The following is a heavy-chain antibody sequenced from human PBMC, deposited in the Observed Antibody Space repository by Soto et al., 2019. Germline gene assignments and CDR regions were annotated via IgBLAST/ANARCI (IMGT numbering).Heavy chain of an antibody. V-gene: IGHV1-3*01. D-gene: IGHD6-19*01. CDR1: GDTFTSYA. CDR2: INAGNGNT. Sequence: GASVKVCCKACGDTFTSYAMHWVCHSPGQRLEWMGWINAGNGNTKYSQKFQGRVTITRDTSASTAYMELSSLRSEDTAVYYGARVAVAGSYAYWGKGTLVPVS. J-gene: IGHJ1*01. CDR3: ARVAVAGSYAY.